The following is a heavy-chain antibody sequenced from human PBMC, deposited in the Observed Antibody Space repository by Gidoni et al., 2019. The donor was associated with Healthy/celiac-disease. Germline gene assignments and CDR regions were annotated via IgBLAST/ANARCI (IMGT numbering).Heavy chain of an antibody. CDR1: GYTFTGYY. Sequence: QVQLVQSGAEVKKPGASVKVSCKASGYTFTGYYMHWVRQAPGQGLEWMGRINPNSGGTNDAQKFQGRVTMTRDTSISTAYMELSRLRSDDTAVYYCARDGIVVVPAAMPHDAFDIWGQGTMVTVSS. CDR2: INPNSGGT. J-gene: IGHJ3*02. V-gene: IGHV1-2*06. D-gene: IGHD2-2*01. CDR3: ARDGIVVVPAAMPHDAFDI.